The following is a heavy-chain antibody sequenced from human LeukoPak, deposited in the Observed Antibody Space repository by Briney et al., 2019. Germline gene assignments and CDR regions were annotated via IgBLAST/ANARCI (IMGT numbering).Heavy chain of an antibody. Sequence: SETLSLTCAVYGGSFSGYYWTWIRQSPGKGLEWIGEINHSGSANYNPSLKSRVTISVDPSKNQFSLKLSSVIAADTAVYYCARGRYCSGGTCYSFGYDDAFDIWGQGTMITVSS. J-gene: IGHJ3*02. CDR3: ARGRYCSGGTCYSFGYDDAFDI. D-gene: IGHD2-15*01. CDR1: GGSFSGYY. CDR2: INHSGSA. V-gene: IGHV4-34*01.